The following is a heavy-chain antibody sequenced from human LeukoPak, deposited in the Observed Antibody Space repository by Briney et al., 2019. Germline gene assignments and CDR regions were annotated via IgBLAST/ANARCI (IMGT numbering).Heavy chain of an antibody. Sequence: GGSLRLSCAASGFTFSSYAMSWVRQAPGKGLELVSAISGSGGSTYYADSVKGRFTISRDNSKNTLYLQMNSLRVEDTAVYYCAKDRLGWYYGSRNWFDPWGQGTLVTVSS. D-gene: IGHD3-10*01. J-gene: IGHJ5*02. V-gene: IGHV3-23*01. CDR1: GFTFSSYA. CDR2: ISGSGGST. CDR3: AKDRLGWYYGSRNWFDP.